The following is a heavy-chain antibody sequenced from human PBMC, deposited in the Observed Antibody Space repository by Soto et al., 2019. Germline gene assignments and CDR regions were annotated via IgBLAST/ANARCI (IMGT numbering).Heavy chain of an antibody. J-gene: IGHJ6*02. CDR2: INPNSGGT. D-gene: IGHD2-15*01. V-gene: IGHV1-2*02. Sequence: ASVKVSCKASGYTFTGYYMHWVRQAPGQGLEWMGWINPNSGGTNYAQKLQGRVTMTRDTSISTAYMELSRLRSDDTAVYYCARVLTVGYCSGGSCTGAYYYYGMDVWGQGTTVTVSS. CDR3: ARVLTVGYCSGGSCTGAYYYYGMDV. CDR1: GYTFTGYY.